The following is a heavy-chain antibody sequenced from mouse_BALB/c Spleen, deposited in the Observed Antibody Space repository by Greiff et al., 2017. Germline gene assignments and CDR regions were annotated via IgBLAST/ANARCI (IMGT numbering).Heavy chain of an antibody. J-gene: IGHJ3*01. CDR1: GFTFNPYA. D-gene: IGHD1-1*02. CDR2: IRSKSNNYST. Sequence: GGGLVQPKGSLKLSCAAPGFTFNPYAMNWVRLAPGKGLEWVARIRSKSNNYSTYYADSVKDRFTISRDDSQSMLYLQMNNMKTEDTTMYYCGGQGGSCGAWFAYWGQGTLVTVSA. CDR3: GGQGGSCGAWFAY. V-gene: IGHV10-1*02.